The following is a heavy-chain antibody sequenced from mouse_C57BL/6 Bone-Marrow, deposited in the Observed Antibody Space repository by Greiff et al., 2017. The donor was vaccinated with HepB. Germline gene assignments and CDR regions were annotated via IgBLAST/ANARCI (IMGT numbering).Heavy chain of an antibody. CDR3: ARQVTTVVAPLGFDV. CDR1: GFTFSDYY. V-gene: IGHV5-12*01. Sequence: EVMLVESGGGLVQPGGSLKLSCAASGFTFSDYYMYWVRQTPEKRLEWVAYISNGGGSTYYPDTVKGRFTISRDNAKNTLYLQLSRLKSEDTAMYCCARQVTTVVAPLGFDVWGTGTTVTVSS. D-gene: IGHD1-1*01. J-gene: IGHJ1*03. CDR2: ISNGGGST.